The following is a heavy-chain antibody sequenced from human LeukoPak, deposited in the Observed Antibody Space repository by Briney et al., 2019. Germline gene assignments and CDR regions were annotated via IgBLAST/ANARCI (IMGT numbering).Heavy chain of an antibody. CDR3: ARSSYFDY. CDR1: GGSFSGYY. J-gene: IGHJ4*02. V-gene: IGHV4-34*01. CDR2: INHSGST. Sequence: SETLSLTCAVYGGSFSGYYWSWIRQPPGKGLEWIGEINHSGSTNYNPSLKSRVTIFVDTSKNQFSLKLSSVTAADTAVYYCARSSYFDYWGQGTLVTVSS.